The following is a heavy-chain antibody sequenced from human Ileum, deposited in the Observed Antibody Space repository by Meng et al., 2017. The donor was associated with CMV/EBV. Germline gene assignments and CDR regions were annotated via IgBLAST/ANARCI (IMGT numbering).Heavy chain of an antibody. CDR1: GFNLSSYA. CDR2: IHRGGSST. Sequence: LCCAASGFNLSSYAMPWVRQAPGKGLEWVSLIHRGGSSTYYADSVKGRFTISRDNSKNTLYLQMDSLSAEDTAVYYSATSTWDLFDYWGQGTLVTVSS. CDR3: ATSTWDLFDY. D-gene: IGHD2-2*01. V-gene: IGHV3-23*03. J-gene: IGHJ4*02.